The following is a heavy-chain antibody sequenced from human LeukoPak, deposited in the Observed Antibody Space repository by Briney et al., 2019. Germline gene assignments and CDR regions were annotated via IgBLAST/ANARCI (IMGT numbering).Heavy chain of an antibody. CDR2: ISSSSSYI. J-gene: IGHJ5*02. V-gene: IGHV3-21*01. D-gene: IGHD6-13*01. CDR3: ARDLYSRASRFDP. Sequence: GGSLRLSCAASGFTFSSYSMNWVRQAPGKGLGWVSSISSSSSYIYYADSVKGRFTISRDNAKNSLYLQMNSLRAEDTAVYYCARDLYSRASRFDPWGQGTLVTVSS. CDR1: GFTFSSYS.